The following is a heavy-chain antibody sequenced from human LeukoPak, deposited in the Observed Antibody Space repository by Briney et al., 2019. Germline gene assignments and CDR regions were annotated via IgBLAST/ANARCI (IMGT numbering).Heavy chain of an antibody. D-gene: IGHD6-19*01. Sequence: GGSLRLSCAASGFTFSSYAMHRVRQAPGKGLEWVAVISYDGSNKYYADSVKGRFTISRDNSKNTLYLQMNSLRAEDTAVYYCARDLTAVAANYWGQGTLVTVS. J-gene: IGHJ4*02. V-gene: IGHV3-30*04. CDR1: GFTFSSYA. CDR2: ISYDGSNK. CDR3: ARDLTAVAANY.